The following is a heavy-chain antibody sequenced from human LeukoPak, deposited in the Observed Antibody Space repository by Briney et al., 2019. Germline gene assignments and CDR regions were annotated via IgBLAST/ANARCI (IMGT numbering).Heavy chain of an antibody. CDR2: ISAYNGNT. CDR3: ARDWVRATTHY. V-gene: IGHV1-18*01. J-gene: IGHJ4*02. Sequence: ASVKVSCKASGYTFTSYGISWVRQAPGQGLEWMGWISAYNGNTNYAQKLQGRVTMTEDTSTDTAYMELSSLRSEDTAVYYCARDWVRATTHYWGQGTLVTVSS. CDR1: GYTFTSYG. D-gene: IGHD1-26*01.